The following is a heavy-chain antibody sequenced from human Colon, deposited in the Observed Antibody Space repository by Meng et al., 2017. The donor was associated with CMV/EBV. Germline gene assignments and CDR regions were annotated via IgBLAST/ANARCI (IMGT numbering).Heavy chain of an antibody. D-gene: IGHD3-3*01. V-gene: IGHV3-15*01. J-gene: IGHJ4*02. CDR2: IKSKTDGGTT. CDR3: TTESITIVGVVIPRGY. CDR1: GFTFSNAW. Sequence: GGSLRLSCAASGFTFSNAWMSWGRQAPGKGLEWVGRIKSKTDGGTTDYAAPVKGRFTISRDDSKNTLYLQMNSLKTEDTAVYYCTTESITIVGVVIPRGYWGQGTLVTVSS.